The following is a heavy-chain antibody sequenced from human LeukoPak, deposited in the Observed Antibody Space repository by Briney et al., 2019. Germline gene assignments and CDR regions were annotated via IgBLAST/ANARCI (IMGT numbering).Heavy chain of an antibody. CDR1: GGTFSSYA. D-gene: IGHD3-10*01. J-gene: IGHJ6*04. V-gene: IGHV1-69*13. CDR2: IIPIFGTA. CDR3: ALVYGSGSYYNTQTLDV. Sequence: GGSVKVSCKASGGTFSSYAISWVRQAPGQGLEWMGGIIPIFGTANYAQKFQGRVTITADESTSTAYMELSSLRSEDTAVYYCALVYGSGSYYNTQTLDVWGKGTTVTISS.